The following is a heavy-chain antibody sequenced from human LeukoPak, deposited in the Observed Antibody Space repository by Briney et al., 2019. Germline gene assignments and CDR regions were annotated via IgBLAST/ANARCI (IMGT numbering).Heavy chain of an antibody. J-gene: IGHJ4*02. V-gene: IGHV3-48*03. CDR1: GFTFSTYE. Sequence: PGGSLRLSCAASGFTFSTYEMHWVRQAPGKGLEWVSYMSSTGDIIYYADSVKGRLTISRDNAKNSLYLQMDSLRAEDTAVYYCARDDGGRHTSSLDYWGQGTLVAVSS. CDR3: ARDDGGRHTSSLDY. D-gene: IGHD6-6*01. CDR2: MSSTGDII.